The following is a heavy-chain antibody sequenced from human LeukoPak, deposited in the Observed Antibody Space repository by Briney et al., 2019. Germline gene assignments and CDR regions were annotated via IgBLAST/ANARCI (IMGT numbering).Heavy chain of an antibody. Sequence: PSETLSLTCTVSGGSVSSGNYYWTWIRQPPGKGLERIGYIYYSGSTNYNPSLKSRVTISVDTSKNQFSLKLSSVTAADTAVYYCAREPIAVARNYYFDYWGQGTLVTVSS. J-gene: IGHJ4*02. CDR3: AREPIAVARNYYFDY. V-gene: IGHV4-61*01. CDR2: IYYSGST. CDR1: GGSVSSGNYY. D-gene: IGHD6-19*01.